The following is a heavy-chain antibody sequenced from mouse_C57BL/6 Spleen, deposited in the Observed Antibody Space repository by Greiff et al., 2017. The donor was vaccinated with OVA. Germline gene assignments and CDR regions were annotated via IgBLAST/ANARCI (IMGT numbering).Heavy chain of an antibody. V-gene: IGHV1-19*01. Sequence: EVQLQQSGPVLVKPGASVKMSCKASGYTFTDYYMNWVKQSHGKSLEWIGVINPYNGGTSYTQKFKGQATLTVDKSSSTAYMELNSLTSEDSAVYDCARRTYYSNHYAMDYWGQGTSVTVSS. CDR2: INPYNGGT. CDR1: GYTFTDYY. D-gene: IGHD2-5*01. J-gene: IGHJ4*01. CDR3: ARRTYYSNHYAMDY.